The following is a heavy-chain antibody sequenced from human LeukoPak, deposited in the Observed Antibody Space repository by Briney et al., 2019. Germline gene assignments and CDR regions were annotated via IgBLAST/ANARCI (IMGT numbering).Heavy chain of an antibody. CDR3: AKDGSHGDHSFDY. Sequence: GGSLRLSCAASGFTFSSYWMHWVRQAPGKGLEWVSAISGSGGSTYYADSVKGRFTISRDNSKNTLYLQMNSLRAEDTAVYYCAKDGSHGDHSFDYWGQGTLVTVSS. CDR2: ISGSGGST. CDR1: GFTFSSYW. V-gene: IGHV3-23*01. D-gene: IGHD4-17*01. J-gene: IGHJ4*02.